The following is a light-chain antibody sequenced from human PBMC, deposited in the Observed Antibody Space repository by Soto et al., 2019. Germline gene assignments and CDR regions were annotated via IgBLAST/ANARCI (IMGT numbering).Light chain of an antibody. CDR1: QNISNY. CDR2: DGS. J-gene: IGKJ1*01. V-gene: IGKV3-11*01. CDR3: HQRSNWART. Sequence: EIVMTQSPATLSVSPGERASLSCRSSQNISNYLIWYQQKPGQAPRLLIYDGSNRATGIPARFSGSGSGTDFTLTISSLELEDFAVYYCHQRSNWARTFGQGTEVDI.